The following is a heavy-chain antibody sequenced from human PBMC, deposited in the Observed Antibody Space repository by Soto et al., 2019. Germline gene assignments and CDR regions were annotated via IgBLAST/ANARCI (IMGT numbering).Heavy chain of an antibody. D-gene: IGHD3-9*01. CDR3: ARDRVLRYFDWLPTGIAFDI. J-gene: IGHJ3*02. CDR1: GFTFSDYY. CDR2: ISSSGSTI. V-gene: IGHV3-11*01. Sequence: GGSLRLSCAASGFTFSDYYMSWIRQAPGKGLEWVSYISSSGSTIYYADSVKGRFTISRDNAKNSLYLQMNSLRAEDTAVYYCARDRVLRYFDWLPTGIAFDIWGQGTMVTLSS.